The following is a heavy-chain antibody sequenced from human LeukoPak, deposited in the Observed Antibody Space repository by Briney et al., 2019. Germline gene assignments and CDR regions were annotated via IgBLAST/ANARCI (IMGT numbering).Heavy chain of an antibody. Sequence: GGSLRLSCAASGFTFSSYAMSWVRQAPGKGLEWVSAISGSGGSTYYADSVKGRFTISRDNSKNTLYLQMNSLRAEDTAVYYCAKDSARYGSGSYVDYWGQGTLVTVSS. CDR1: GFTFSSYA. V-gene: IGHV3-23*01. J-gene: IGHJ4*02. D-gene: IGHD3-10*01. CDR2: ISGSGGST. CDR3: AKDSARYGSGSYVDY.